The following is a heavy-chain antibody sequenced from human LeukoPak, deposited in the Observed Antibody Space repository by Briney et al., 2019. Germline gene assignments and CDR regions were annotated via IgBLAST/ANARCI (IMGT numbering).Heavy chain of an antibody. CDR2: IIPIFGTA. D-gene: IGHD3/OR15-3a*01. J-gene: IGHJ6*02. V-gene: IGHV1-69*13. CDR3: ARGRSVGHDTYYYYGMDV. Sequence: SVKVSCKASGGTFSSYAISWVRQAPGQGLEWMGGIIPIFGTANYAQKFQGRVTITADESTSTAYMELSSLRSEDTAVYYCARGRSVGHDTYYYYGMDVWGQGTTVTVSS. CDR1: GGTFSSYA.